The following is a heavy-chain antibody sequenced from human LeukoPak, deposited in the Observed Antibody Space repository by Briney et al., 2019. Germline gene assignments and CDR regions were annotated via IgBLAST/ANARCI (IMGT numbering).Heavy chain of an antibody. V-gene: IGHV3-30*18. D-gene: IGHD7-27*01. CDR2: ISYDGSNK. Sequence: GGSPRLSCAASGFTFSSYGMHWVRQAPGKGLEWVAVISYDGSNKYYADSVKGRFTISRDNSKNTLYLQMNSLRAEDTAVYYCAKAKLGIGDAFDIWGQGTMVTVSS. CDR3: AKAKLGIGDAFDI. CDR1: GFTFSSYG. J-gene: IGHJ3*02.